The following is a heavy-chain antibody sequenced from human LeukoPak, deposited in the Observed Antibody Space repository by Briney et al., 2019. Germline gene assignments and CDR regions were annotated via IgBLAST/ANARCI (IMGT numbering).Heavy chain of an antibody. D-gene: IGHD1-26*01. J-gene: IGHJ4*02. CDR2: IYYSGST. V-gene: IGHV4-59*01. Sequence: PSETLSLTCTVSGGSISSYYWSWIRQPPGKGLEWVGYIYYSGSTNYNPSLKSRVTISVDTSKNQFSLELSSVTAADTAVYYCARHIVGATLYDYWGQGTLVTVSS. CDR3: ARHIVGATLYDY. CDR1: GGSISSYY.